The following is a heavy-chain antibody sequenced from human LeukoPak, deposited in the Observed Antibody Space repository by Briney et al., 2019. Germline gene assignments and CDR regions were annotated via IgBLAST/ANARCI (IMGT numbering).Heavy chain of an antibody. Sequence: ASVKVSCKASGYTFTRNAISWVRQAPGQGLEWMGWISADNGNTNYAQKLQGRVTMTTDTSTSTAYMELRSLRSDDTAVYYCATGAPANPMPRLLDYWGQGTLVTVSS. CDR2: ISADNGNT. CDR3: ATGAPANPMPRLLDY. D-gene: IGHD2-2*01. J-gene: IGHJ4*02. V-gene: IGHV1-18*01. CDR1: GYTFTRNA.